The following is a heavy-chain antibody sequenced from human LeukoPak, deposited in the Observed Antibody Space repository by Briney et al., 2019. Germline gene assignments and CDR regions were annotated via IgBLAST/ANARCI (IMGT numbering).Heavy chain of an antibody. V-gene: IGHV3-21*01. CDR1: GLTFSTYV. Sequence: GGSLRLSCAASGLTFSTYVMNCVRQAPGKGLEWVSSISSTSRYIYYADSVRGRFTISRDNARNSLFLQMNSLRAEDTALYYCARGVITGTNWFDSWGQGTLVTVSS. CDR3: ARGVITGTNWFDS. D-gene: IGHD1-7*01. CDR2: ISSTSRYI. J-gene: IGHJ5*01.